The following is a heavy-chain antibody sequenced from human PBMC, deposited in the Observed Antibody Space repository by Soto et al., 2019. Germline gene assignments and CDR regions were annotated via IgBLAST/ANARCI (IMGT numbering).Heavy chain of an antibody. J-gene: IGHJ4*02. V-gene: IGHV3-21*01. D-gene: IGHD3-9*01. Sequence: EVQLVESGGGLVKPGGSLRLSCAASGFTFSSYSMNWVRQAPGKGLEWVSSISSSSSYIYYADSVKGRFTISRDNAKNSLYLQMNSLRAEDTAVYYCARTTTYYDILTGYYTGYYFDYWGQGTLVTVSS. CDR2: ISSSSSYI. CDR3: ARTTTYYDILTGYYTGYYFDY. CDR1: GFTFSSYS.